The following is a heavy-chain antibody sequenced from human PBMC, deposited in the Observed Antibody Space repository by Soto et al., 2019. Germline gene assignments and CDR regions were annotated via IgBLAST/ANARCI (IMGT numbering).Heavy chain of an antibody. J-gene: IGHJ4*02. CDR3: ARGGQYRYFDY. CDR1: GYTFTLFG. CDR2: ISPYNGDT. V-gene: IGHV1-18*01. Sequence: QVQLVQSGAEVKKPGASVNVSCTTSGYTFTLFGITWVRQAPGQGLEWMGWISPYNGDTKYAEKLEGRVTLTTDTSTDTAYMELTSLTSDDTAEYYCARGGQYRYFDYWGQGTLVTVSS. D-gene: IGHD2-2*02.